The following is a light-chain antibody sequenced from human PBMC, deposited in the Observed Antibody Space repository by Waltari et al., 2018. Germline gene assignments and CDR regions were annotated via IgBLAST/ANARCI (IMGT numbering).Light chain of an antibody. CDR2: EAS. Sequence: EIVLTQSPATLSLSPGERVTLSCRASQSVSSYLAWYQQKPGQAPRLLIYEASNRATGIPARFSGSGAGTDFTLTISSLEPEDFAVYYCQQRSNWPTFGQGTRLEIK. V-gene: IGKV3-11*01. CDR1: QSVSSY. CDR3: QQRSNWPT. J-gene: IGKJ5*01.